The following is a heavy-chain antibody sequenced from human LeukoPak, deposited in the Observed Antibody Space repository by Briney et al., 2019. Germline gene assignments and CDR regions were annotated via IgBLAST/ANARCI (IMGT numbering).Heavy chain of an antibody. J-gene: IGHJ4*02. Sequence: SETLSLTCAVYGGSFSGYYWSWISKPQRTGLEFIQEINHSGSTNYNPSRKSRVTISVDTSKNQFSLKLSSVTAADTAVYYCARGHYYDSSGYYGYWGQGTLVTVSS. D-gene: IGHD3-22*01. CDR3: ARGHYYDSSGYYGY. CDR1: GGSFSGYY. CDR2: INHSGST. V-gene: IGHV4-34*01.